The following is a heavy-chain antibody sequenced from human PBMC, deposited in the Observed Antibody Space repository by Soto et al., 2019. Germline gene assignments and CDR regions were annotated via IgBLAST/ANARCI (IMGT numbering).Heavy chain of an antibody. CDR1: VGSFRVYY. CDR2: INHSGST. V-gene: IGHV4-34*01. CDR3: ARDKITGLFDY. J-gene: IGHJ4*02. D-gene: IGHD2-8*02. Sequence: QVQLQQWGAGLWKPSETLSLTSAFLVGSFRVYYWTWIRQPPGTGLEWIGEINHSGSTNYNPSLKSRVTISVDTSKNQFSLKLTSVTAADTAVYYCARDKITGLFDYWGQGTLVTVSS.